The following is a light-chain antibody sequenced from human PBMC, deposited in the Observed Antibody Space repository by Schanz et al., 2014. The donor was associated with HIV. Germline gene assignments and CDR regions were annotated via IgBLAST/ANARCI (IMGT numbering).Light chain of an antibody. Sequence: QSVLTQPPSASGTPGQRVTISCSGNNSNIKINAVNWYQQLPGTGPKLLIYATYNRPSGVPDRFSGSKSGNTASLTVSGLQAEDEADYYCSSYAGSNKFGVFGGGTKLTVL. CDR2: ATY. J-gene: IGLJ3*02. CDR1: NSNIKINA. V-gene: IGLV1-44*01. CDR3: SSYAGSNKFGV.